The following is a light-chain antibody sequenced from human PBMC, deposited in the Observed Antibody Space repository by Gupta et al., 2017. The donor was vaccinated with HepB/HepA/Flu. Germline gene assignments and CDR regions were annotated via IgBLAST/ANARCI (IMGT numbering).Light chain of an antibody. CDR1: QGISTW. J-gene: IGKJ5*01. Sequence: DIQLTQSPSSVSASVGDRVTITCRASQGISTWLTWYQQKPGQAPKLLIYAASTLQTGVPSRFGGSGSGTDFTLTISSRQPEDFATYYCQQADTFPITFGQGTRLEI. CDR3: QQADTFPIT. V-gene: IGKV1-12*01. CDR2: AAS.